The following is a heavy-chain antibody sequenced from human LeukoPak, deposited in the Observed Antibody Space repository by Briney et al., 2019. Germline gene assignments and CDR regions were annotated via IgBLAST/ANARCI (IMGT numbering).Heavy chain of an antibody. CDR2: ISYDGSNK. Sequence: GGSLRLSCAASGFTFSSYGMHWVRQAPGKGLEWVAVISYDGSNKYYADSVKGRFTISRDNSKNTLYLQMNSLRAEDTAVYYCAKGGYYDSSGYYSPVIWGQGTLVTVSS. J-gene: IGHJ4*02. CDR3: AKGGYYDSSGYYSPVI. D-gene: IGHD3-22*01. CDR1: GFTFSSYG. V-gene: IGHV3-30*18.